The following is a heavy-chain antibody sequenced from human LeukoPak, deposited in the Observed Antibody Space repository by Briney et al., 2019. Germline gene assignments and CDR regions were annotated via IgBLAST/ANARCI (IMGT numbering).Heavy chain of an antibody. CDR2: IKQDGSEK. V-gene: IGHV3-7*03. D-gene: IGHD7-27*01. CDR3: AKDPRPGFNWGVWYFDL. Sequence: GGSLRLSCAASRFTFSIYRMSWVRLAPGKGLEWVANIKQDGSEKYYVESVKGRFTISRDNAKNSLYLQMNSLRAEDTVVYYCAKDPRPGFNWGVWYFDLWGRGTLVTVSS. J-gene: IGHJ2*01. CDR1: RFTFSIYR.